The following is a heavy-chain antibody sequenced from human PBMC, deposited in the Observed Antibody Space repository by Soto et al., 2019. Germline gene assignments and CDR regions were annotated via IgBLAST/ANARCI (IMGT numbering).Heavy chain of an antibody. J-gene: IGHJ6*02. D-gene: IGHD3-16*02. CDR2: IKQDGSEK. V-gene: IGHV3-7*01. CDR3: ARVAYNYVCGSYRYSDYGLDV. CDR1: GFTFSSYW. Sequence: EVQLVESGGGLVQPGGSLRLSCAASGFTFSSYWMNWVRQAPGKGLEWVANIKQDGSEKYYVDSVKGRFTLSRDNAKNSLYLQMHSLRAEDTAVYYCARVAYNYVCGSYRYSDYGLDVWGQGTTVTVSS.